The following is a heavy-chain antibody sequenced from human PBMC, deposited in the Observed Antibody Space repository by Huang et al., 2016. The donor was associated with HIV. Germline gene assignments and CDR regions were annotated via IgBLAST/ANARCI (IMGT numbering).Heavy chain of an antibody. V-gene: IGHV1-18*01. CDR2: SSVYNVDT. Sequence: QVQLVQSGAEVKKPGASVKVSCEASNYNFGSHGISWVRQAPGQGLEWVGWSSVYNVDTKYAQKFQGRVTMTRETSTRTAYMELTSLRFDDTAVYYCARSGFGVVITTTLDYYYMDVWGTGTTVTVSS. J-gene: IGHJ6*03. CDR3: ARSGFGVVITTTLDYYYMDV. CDR1: NYNFGSHG. D-gene: IGHD3-3*01.